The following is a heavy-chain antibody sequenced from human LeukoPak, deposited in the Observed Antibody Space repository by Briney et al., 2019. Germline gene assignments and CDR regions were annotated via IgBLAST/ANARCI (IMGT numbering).Heavy chain of an antibody. V-gene: IGHV3-48*03. CDR2: ISSSGSTI. Sequence: PGGSLRLSCAASGFTFSSYEMNWVRQAPGKGLEWVSYISSSGSTIYYADSVKGRFTISRDNAKSSLYLQMNSLRAEDTAVYYCARSEHYYDSSGLTYYFDYWGQGTLVTVSS. J-gene: IGHJ4*02. CDR1: GFTFSSYE. D-gene: IGHD3-22*01. CDR3: ARSEHYYDSSGLTYYFDY.